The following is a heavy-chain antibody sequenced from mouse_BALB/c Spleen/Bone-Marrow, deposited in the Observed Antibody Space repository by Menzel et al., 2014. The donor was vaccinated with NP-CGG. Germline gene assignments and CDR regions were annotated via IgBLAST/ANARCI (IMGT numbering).Heavy chain of an antibody. CDR3: ARFGNYEGFAY. V-gene: IGHV1-74*01. CDR1: GYSFXNYW. CDR2: IHPSDSET. D-gene: IGHD2-1*01. J-gene: IGHJ3*01. Sequence: VQLQQSGAELVRPGAPVKLSCMASGYSFXNYWMNWVKQRPGQGLEWIGMIHPSDSETRLKQKFKDKATLTVDKSSSTAYMQLSSPTSEDSAVYYCARFGNYEGFAYWGQGTLVTVSA.